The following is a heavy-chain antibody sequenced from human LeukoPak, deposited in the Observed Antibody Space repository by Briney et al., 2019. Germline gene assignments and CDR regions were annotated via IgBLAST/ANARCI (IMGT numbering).Heavy chain of an antibody. CDR2: ISSSGSTI. CDR1: GFTFSSYE. J-gene: IGHJ6*03. Sequence: GGSLRLSCAASGFTFSSYEMNWVRQAPGKGLEWVPYISSSGSTIYYADSVKGRFTISRDNAKNSLYLQMNSLRAEDTAVYYCARGGAARFAYYYYMDVWGKGTTVTISS. CDR3: ARGGAARFAYYYYMDV. D-gene: IGHD3-10*01. V-gene: IGHV3-48*03.